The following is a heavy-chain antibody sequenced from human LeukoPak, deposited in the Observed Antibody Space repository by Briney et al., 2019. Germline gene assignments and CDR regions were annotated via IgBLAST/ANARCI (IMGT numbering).Heavy chain of an antibody. CDR2: ISGSGGST. D-gene: IGHD5-18*01. CDR3: AKPPMGAVTY. CDR1: GFSFSSYD. Sequence: GGSLRLSCAASGFSFSSYDMSWVRQAPGKGVEWVSTISGSGGSTYYADSVKGRFTISRDNSKNTLYLQMSSLRAEDTAVYYCAKPPMGAVTYWGQGTLVTVSS. J-gene: IGHJ4*02. V-gene: IGHV3-23*01.